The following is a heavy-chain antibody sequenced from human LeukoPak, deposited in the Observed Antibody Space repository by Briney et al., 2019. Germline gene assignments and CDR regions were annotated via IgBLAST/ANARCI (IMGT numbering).Heavy chain of an antibody. V-gene: IGHV4-59*01. CDR2: THYSGTG. D-gene: IGHD3-22*01. J-gene: IGHJ4*02. CDR1: GGPIIASY. CDR3: ARVRFYDTTGYSTSYYLDY. Sequence: SETLSLTCAVSGGPIIASYWSWIRQPPGKGLEWIGYTHYSGTGNYNPSLKSRVTISIDTSKNRFSLRLTSVTAADTAVYYCARVRFYDTTGYSTSYYLDYWGQGALVTVSS.